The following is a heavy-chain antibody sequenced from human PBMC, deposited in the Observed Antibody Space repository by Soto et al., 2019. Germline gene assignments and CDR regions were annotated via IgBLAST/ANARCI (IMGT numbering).Heavy chain of an antibody. CDR3: AKDSGYGYNWFDP. CDR2: ISWNSGRI. J-gene: IGHJ5*02. Sequence: GGSLRLSCAASGFTFADYGMHWVRQAPGKGLEWVSGISWNSGRIGYADSVKGRFTISRDNAKNSLYLQMNSLRAEDTAFYYCAKDSGYGYNWFDPWGQGTLVTVSS. CDR1: GFTFADYG. V-gene: IGHV3-9*01. D-gene: IGHD5-12*01.